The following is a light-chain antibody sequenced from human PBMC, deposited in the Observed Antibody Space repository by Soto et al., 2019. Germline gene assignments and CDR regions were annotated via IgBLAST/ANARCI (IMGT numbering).Light chain of an antibody. V-gene: IGLV1-40*01. CDR1: SSDIGAGYD. J-gene: IGLJ1*01. CDR2: TNN. CDR3: QSFDTSVGYV. Sequence: QSVLTQPPSVSGAPGQRVTISCTGSSSDIGAGYDVHWYQQLPGTAPKLLIYTNNIRPSGVPDRFSGSKSGTSASLAITGLQAEDEGDYYCQSFDTSVGYVFGSGTKLTVL.